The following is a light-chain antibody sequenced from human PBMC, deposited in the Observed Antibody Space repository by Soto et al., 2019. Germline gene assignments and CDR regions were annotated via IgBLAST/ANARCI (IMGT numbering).Light chain of an antibody. Sequence: QSVLTQPPSASGAPGQRVTISCTGSSSNIGARNVVHWYQQLPGTAPKLLIYGNNNRPSGVPDRFSGSTSGTSASLAITGLQAEDEADYYCQSYDTSRTGYVFGTGTKVTVL. V-gene: IGLV1-40*01. CDR2: GNN. CDR3: QSYDTSRTGYV. J-gene: IGLJ1*01. CDR1: SSNIGARNV.